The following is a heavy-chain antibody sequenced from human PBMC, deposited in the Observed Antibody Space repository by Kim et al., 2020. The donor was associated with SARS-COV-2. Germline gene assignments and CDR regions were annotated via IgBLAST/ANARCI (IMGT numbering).Heavy chain of an antibody. CDR3: ARDSPPIQLWFKEQYYFDY. V-gene: IGHV3-48*04. CDR1: GFTFSSYS. J-gene: IGHJ4*02. D-gene: IGHD5-18*01. CDR2: ISSSSSTI. Sequence: GGSLRLSCAASGFTFSSYSMNWVRQAPGKGLEWVSYISSSSSTIYYADSVKGRFTISRDNAKNSLYLQMNSLRAEDTAVYYCARDSPPIQLWFKEQYYFDYWGQGTLVTVSS.